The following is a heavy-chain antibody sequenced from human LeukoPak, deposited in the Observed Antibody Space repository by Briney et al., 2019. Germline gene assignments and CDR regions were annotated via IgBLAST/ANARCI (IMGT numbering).Heavy chain of an antibody. CDR3: AKDPTHFRVWDDYDNTRLNY. CDR1: GFTFSSYG. J-gene: IGHJ4*02. CDR2: IRYDGSNK. D-gene: IGHD3-22*01. V-gene: IGHV3-30*02. Sequence: GGSLRLSCAASGFTFSSYGMHWVRQAPGKGLEWVAFIRYDGSNKYYADSVKGRFTISRDNSKNTLYLQMNSLRAEDTAVYYCAKDPTHFRVWDDYDNTRLNYWGQGTLVTVSS.